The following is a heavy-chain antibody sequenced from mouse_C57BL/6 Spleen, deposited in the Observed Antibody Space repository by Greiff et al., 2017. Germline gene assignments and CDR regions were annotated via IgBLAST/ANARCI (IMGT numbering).Heavy chain of an antibody. J-gene: IGHJ2*01. CDR3: ARAHYYYSSSFPHYGR. CDR2: IDPSDSET. D-gene: IGHD1-1*01. Sequence: VQLQQPGAELVRPGSSVKLSCKASGYTFTSYWMHWVKQRPIQGLEWIGNIDPSDSETHYNQKFKDKATLTVDKSSSTAYMQLSSLTSEDSAVYYCARAHYYYSSSFPHYGRWGQGATLTVSS. V-gene: IGHV1-52*01. CDR1: GYTFTSYW.